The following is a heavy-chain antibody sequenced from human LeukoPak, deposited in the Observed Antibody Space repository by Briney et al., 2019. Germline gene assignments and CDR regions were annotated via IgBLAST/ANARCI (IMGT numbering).Heavy chain of an antibody. CDR1: GFTFSSYA. V-gene: IGHV3-23*01. D-gene: IGHD2-8*01. J-gene: IGHJ6*03. Sequence: GGSLRLSCAASGFTFSSYAMSWVRQAPGKGLEWVSAISGSGGSTYYADSVKGRFTISRDNSKNTLYLQMNSLRAEDTAVYYCAKEVCTNGVCYRDYYYYMDVWGKGTTVTVSS. CDR3: AKEVCTNGVCYRDYYYYMDV. CDR2: ISGSGGST.